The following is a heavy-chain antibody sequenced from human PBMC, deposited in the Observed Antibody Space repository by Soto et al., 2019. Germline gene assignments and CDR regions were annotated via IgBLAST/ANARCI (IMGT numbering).Heavy chain of an antibody. D-gene: IGHD2-2*01. V-gene: IGHV4-39*01. J-gene: IGHJ5*02. CDR2: IYHSGST. CDR1: GGSISSSSYY. Sequence: SETLSLTCTVSGGSISSSSYYWGWIRQPPGKGLEWIGSIYHSGSTYYNPSLKSRVTISVDTSKNQFSLKLNSVTAADTAVYYCARLWSAAPYNWFDPWGQGTLVTVS. CDR3: ARLWSAAPYNWFDP.